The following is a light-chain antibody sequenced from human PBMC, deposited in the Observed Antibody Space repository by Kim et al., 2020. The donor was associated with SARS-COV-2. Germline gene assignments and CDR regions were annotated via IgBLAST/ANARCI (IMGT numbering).Light chain of an antibody. CDR3: LQYDNWPRA. V-gene: IGKV3-15*01. Sequence: IVVTQSPATLAVSPGERATISCRASQNIGTNLAWYQQRPGHLPRLLIYDSSTRDTTVPDRFSGSGSGTEFTLTISNLQSEDFAAYYCLQYDNWPRAFGQGTKVDIK. J-gene: IGKJ1*01. CDR2: DSS. CDR1: QNIGTN.